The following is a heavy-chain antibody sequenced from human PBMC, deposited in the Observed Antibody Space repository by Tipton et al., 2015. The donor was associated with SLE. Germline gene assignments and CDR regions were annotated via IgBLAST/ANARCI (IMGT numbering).Heavy chain of an antibody. CDR3: AREGYTDGY. V-gene: IGHV4-59*11. D-gene: IGHD5-18*01. J-gene: IGHJ4*02. CDR1: GGSISSHY. Sequence: TLSLTCTVSGGSISSHYWSWIRQPPGKGLEWIGYVYHSGSTYYNPSLKSRVTISVDRSKNQFSLKLSSVTAADTAVYYCAREGYTDGYWGQGTLVTVSS. CDR2: VYHSGST.